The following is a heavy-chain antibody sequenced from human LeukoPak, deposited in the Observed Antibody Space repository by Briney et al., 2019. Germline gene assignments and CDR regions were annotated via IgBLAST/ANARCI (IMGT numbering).Heavy chain of an antibody. CDR3: ASPQAYSSGWYYFDY. J-gene: IGHJ4*02. CDR2: IYENGGTT. V-gene: IGHV3-23*01. Sequence: GGSLRLSCVGSGFTFRSHAMSWVRQAPEKGLEFVSGIYENGGTTYYADSVKGRFSISRDNSKNTLYLQMNSLRAEDTAVYYCASPQAYSSGWYYFDYWGQGTLVTVSS. D-gene: IGHD6-19*01. CDR1: GFTFRSHA.